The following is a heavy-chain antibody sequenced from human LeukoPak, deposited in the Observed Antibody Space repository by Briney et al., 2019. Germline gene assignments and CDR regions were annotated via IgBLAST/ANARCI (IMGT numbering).Heavy chain of an antibody. CDR1: GGSFSGYY. J-gene: IGHJ4*02. CDR3: AGGEGCSSTSCYLDY. V-gene: IGHV4-34*01. CDR2: INHSRST. D-gene: IGHD2-2*01. Sequence: SETLSLTCAVYGGSFSGYYWSWIRQPPGKGLEWIGEINHSRSTNYNPSLKSRVTISVDTSKNQFSLKLSSVTAADTAVYYCAGGEGCSSTSCYLDYWGQGTLVTVSS.